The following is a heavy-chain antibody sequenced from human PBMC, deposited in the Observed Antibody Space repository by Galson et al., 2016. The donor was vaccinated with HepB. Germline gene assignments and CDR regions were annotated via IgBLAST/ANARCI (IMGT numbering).Heavy chain of an antibody. CDR2: INTVGSII. CDR3: ARGTFCSGDSCYSPAFDM. V-gene: IGHV3-74*01. J-gene: IGHJ3*02. Sequence: SLRLSCAASGFTFSSYGMHWVRQAPGEGLVWVSRINTVGSIINYADSVKGRFTISRDNARNTLYLQMNSLRAEDTAVYYCARGTFCSGDSCYSPAFDMWGQGTMVTVSS. D-gene: IGHD2-15*01. CDR1: GFTFSSYG.